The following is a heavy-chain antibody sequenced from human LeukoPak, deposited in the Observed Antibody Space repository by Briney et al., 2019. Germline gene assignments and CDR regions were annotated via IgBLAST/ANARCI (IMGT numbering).Heavy chain of an antibody. CDR2: IYYSGST. CDR1: GGSISSYY. V-gene: IGHV4-59*01. D-gene: IGHD6-13*01. Sequence: SESLSLTCTVSGGSISSYYWSWIRQPPGKGPEWIGYIYYSGSTNYNPSLKSRVTISVDTSKNQFSLKLSSVTAADTAVYYCARDRAGIAAAGTFRYYYGMDVWGQGTTVTVSS. J-gene: IGHJ6*02. CDR3: ARDRAGIAAAGTFRYYYGMDV.